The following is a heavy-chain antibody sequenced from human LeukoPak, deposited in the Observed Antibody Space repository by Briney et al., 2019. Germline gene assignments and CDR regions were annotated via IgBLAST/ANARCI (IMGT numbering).Heavy chain of an antibody. Sequence: PGGSLRLSCAASGFMFSSYGMHWVRQAPGKGLEWVAFIHYDGTNEYYADSVKGRFTISRDNFKNTLSLQMNGLRVEDTALYYCVNSGFDPWGQGTLVTVSS. CDR3: VNSGFDP. J-gene: IGHJ5*02. V-gene: IGHV3-30*02. CDR2: IHYDGTNE. CDR1: GFMFSSYG. D-gene: IGHD3-10*01.